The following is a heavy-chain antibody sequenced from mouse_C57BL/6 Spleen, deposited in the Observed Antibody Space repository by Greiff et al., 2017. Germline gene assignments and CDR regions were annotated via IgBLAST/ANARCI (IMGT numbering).Heavy chain of an antibody. D-gene: IGHD2-4*01. CDR3: AGRDYDKGEGYAMDY. Sequence: QVQLKEPGAELMKPGASVKLSCKASGYPFTGYWIAWVKQRPGQGLEWIGEIFPGSGSTNYNEKFKGKATFTAKTSSNTSYMQLSSLTTEDSDIYYWAGRDYDKGEGYAMDYWGQGTSVTVSS. J-gene: IGHJ4*01. V-gene: IGHV1-9*01. CDR2: IFPGSGST. CDR1: GYPFTGYW.